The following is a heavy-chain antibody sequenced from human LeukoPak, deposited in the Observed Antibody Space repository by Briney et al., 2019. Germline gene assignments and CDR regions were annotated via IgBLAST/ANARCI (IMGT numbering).Heavy chain of an antibody. CDR1: GGSISSGGYY. CDR2: IYYSGST. CDR3: AREVVYDILTGYST. V-gene: IGHV4-31*03. J-gene: IGHJ5*02. D-gene: IGHD3-9*01. Sequence: SQTLSLTCTVSGGSISSGGYYWSWIRQHPGKGLEWIGYIYYSGSTYYNPSLKSRVTISVDTSKNQFSLKLSSVTAADTAVYYCAREVVYDILTGYSTWGQGTLVTVSS.